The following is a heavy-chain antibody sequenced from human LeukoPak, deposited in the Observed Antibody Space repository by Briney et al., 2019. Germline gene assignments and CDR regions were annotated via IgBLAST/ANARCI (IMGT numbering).Heavy chain of an antibody. Sequence: PGGSLRLSCAASGFTFSGYAMSWVRQAPGKGLEWVSAISGSGGSTYYADSVKGRFTISRDNSKNTLYLQMNSLRAEDTAVYYCAKAPIKYCSGGSCPSGDYYGMDVWGQGTTVTVSS. CDR1: GFTFSGYA. D-gene: IGHD2-15*01. CDR3: AKAPIKYCSGGSCPSGDYYGMDV. CDR2: ISGSGGST. V-gene: IGHV3-23*01. J-gene: IGHJ6*02.